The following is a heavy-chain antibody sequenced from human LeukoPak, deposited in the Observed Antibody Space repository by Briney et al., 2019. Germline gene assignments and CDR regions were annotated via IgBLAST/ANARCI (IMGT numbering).Heavy chain of an antibody. Sequence: ASVKVSCKASGYTFTGYYMHWVRQAPGQGLEWMGWISAYNGNTNYAQKLQGRVTMTTDTSTSTAYMELRSLRSDDTAVYYCARDSGYSYGYMYYYYHMDVWGKGTTVTVSS. CDR3: ARDSGYSYGYMYYYYHMDV. D-gene: IGHD5-18*01. V-gene: IGHV1-18*04. CDR1: GYTFTGYY. CDR2: ISAYNGNT. J-gene: IGHJ6*03.